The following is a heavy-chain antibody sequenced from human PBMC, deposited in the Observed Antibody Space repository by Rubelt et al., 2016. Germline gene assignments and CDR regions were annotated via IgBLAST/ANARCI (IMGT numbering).Heavy chain of an antibody. CDR2: IHYSGRT. CDR1: GISISSRRYC. Sequence: QLHLQESGPGLVKPSETLSLTCTVYGISISSRRYCWGWIRQPPGKGLEWIGSIHYSGRTYYNPTFKSRVIKSVDTSKNQFSLKRSSGTAAETAVYYCATGTIFGVVKDAFDIWGQGTMVTVSA. V-gene: IGHV4-39*07. J-gene: IGHJ3*02. CDR3: ATGTIFGVVKDAFDI. D-gene: IGHD3-3*01.